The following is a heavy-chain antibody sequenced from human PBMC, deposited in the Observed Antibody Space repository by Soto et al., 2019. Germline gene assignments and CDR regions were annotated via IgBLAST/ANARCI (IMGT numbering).Heavy chain of an antibody. D-gene: IGHD4-17*01. CDR3: ARMDGDYNYYGLDV. V-gene: IGHV2-26*01. J-gene: IGHJ6*02. CDR2: FFSDAER. Sequence: QVTLKESGPVLVKPTETLTLTCSVSGFSLTNGRMGVSCIRQPPGKALEWLAHFFSDAERSYSTSMQSRLNMYKDSSGSQVVLTMTNMAPADTATYFCARMDGDYNYYGLDVWCHGIAVTVSS. CDR1: GFSLTNGRMG.